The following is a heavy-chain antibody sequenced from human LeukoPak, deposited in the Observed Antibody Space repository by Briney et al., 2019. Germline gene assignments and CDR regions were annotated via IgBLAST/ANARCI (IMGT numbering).Heavy chain of an antibody. CDR2: IWYDGSNK. Sequence: PGRSLRLSCAASGFTFSSYGMHWVRQAPGKGLEWVAVIWYDGSNKYYADSVKGRFTISRDNSKNTLYLQMNSLRAEDTAVYYCARVGVVVPAAMDYWGRGTLVTVSS. V-gene: IGHV3-33*01. J-gene: IGHJ4*02. CDR3: ARVGVVVPAAMDY. D-gene: IGHD2-2*01. CDR1: GFTFSSYG.